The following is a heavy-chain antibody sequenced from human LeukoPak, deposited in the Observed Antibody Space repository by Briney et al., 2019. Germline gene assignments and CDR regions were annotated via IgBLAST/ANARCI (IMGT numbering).Heavy chain of an antibody. CDR1: GYTFTGYY. D-gene: IGHD3-22*01. J-gene: IGHJ4*02. CDR2: INPNSGGT. Sequence: GASVKVSCKASGYTFTGYYMHWVRQAPGQGLEWMGWINPNSGGTNYAQKFQGRVTMTRDTSISTAYMELSRLRSDDTAVYYCARDRITTYYYDSSGLEVGYWGQGTLVTVSS. V-gene: IGHV1-2*02. CDR3: ARDRITTYYYDSSGLEVGY.